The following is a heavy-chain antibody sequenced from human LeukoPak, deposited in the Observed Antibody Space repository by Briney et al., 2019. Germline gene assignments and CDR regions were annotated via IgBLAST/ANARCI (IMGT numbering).Heavy chain of an antibody. V-gene: IGHV3-21*01. D-gene: IGHD3-10*01. CDR1: GFTFSSYN. CDR3: ARLDYYRGSGSYGGDF. CDR2: ISSSSSYI. Sequence: GGSLRLSCAASGFTFSSYNMNWVRQAPGKGLEWVSSISSSSSYIYYADSVKGRFTISRDNAKNSLYLQMNSLRAEDTAVYYCARLDYYRGSGSYGGDFWGQGTLVTVSS. J-gene: IGHJ4*02.